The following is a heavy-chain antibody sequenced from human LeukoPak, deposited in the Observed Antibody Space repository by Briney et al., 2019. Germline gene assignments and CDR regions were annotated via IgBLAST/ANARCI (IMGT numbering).Heavy chain of an antibody. CDR1: GGSISSYY. CDR3: ARGTVVISAFDI. CDR2: IYYSGST. Sequence: PSETLSLTCTVSGGSISSYYWSWIRQPPGKGLEWIGYIYYSGSTNYNPSLKSRVTISVDTSKNQFSLKLSSVTAADTAVYYCARGTVVISAFDIWGQGTMVTVSS. D-gene: IGHD3-22*01. J-gene: IGHJ3*02. V-gene: IGHV4-59*08.